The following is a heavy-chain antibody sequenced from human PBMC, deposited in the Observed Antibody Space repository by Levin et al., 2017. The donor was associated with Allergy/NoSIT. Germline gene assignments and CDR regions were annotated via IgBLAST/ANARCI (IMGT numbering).Heavy chain of an antibody. V-gene: IGHV3-30*18. CDR1: GFTFSSYG. Sequence: GESLKISCAASGFTFSSYGMHWVRQAPGKGLEWVAVISYDGSNKYYADSVKGRFTISRDNSKNTLYLQMNSLRAEDTAVYYCAKDLVEKVVGATTDYYYYYGMDVWGQGTTVTVSS. J-gene: IGHJ6*02. CDR3: AKDLVEKVVGATTDYYYYYGMDV. D-gene: IGHD1-26*01. CDR2: ISYDGSNK.